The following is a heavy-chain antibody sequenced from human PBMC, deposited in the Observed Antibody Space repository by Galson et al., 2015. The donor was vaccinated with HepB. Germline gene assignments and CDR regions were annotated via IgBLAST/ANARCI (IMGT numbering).Heavy chain of an antibody. CDR1: GFTFDDYA. J-gene: IGHJ3*02. Sequence: SLRLSCAASGFTFDDYAMHWVRQAPGKGLEWVSGISWNSCSIGYADSVKGRFTISRDNTKNSLYLQMNSLRAEDTALYYCAKGLNGNYVVGAFDIWGQGTMVTVSS. V-gene: IGHV3-9*01. D-gene: IGHD1-7*01. CDR3: AKGLNGNYVVGAFDI. CDR2: ISWNSCSI.